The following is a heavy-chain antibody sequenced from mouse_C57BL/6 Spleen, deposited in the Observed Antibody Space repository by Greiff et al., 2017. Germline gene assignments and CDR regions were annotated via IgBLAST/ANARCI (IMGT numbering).Heavy chain of an antibody. D-gene: IGHD2-5*01. CDR3: ARPSYSNPTWFAY. J-gene: IGHJ3*01. CDR2: IYPRSGNT. V-gene: IGHV1-81*01. CDR1: GYTFTSYG. Sequence: QVHVKQSGAELARPGASVKLSCKASGYTFTSYGISWVKQRTGQGLEWIGEIYPRSGNTYYNEKFKGKATLTADKSSSTAYMELRSLTSEDSAVYFCARPSYSNPTWFAYWGQGTLVTVSA.